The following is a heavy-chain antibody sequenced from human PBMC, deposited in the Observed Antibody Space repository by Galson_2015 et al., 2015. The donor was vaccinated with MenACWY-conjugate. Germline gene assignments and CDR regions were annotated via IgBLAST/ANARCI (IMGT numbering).Heavy chain of an antibody. CDR2: VGRGGGST. J-gene: IGHJ4*02. CDR1: GFAFDDYA. CDR3: AKVIYGARYYFEH. V-gene: IGHV3-23*01. D-gene: IGHD3/OR15-3a*01. Sequence: SLRLSCAASGFAFDDYAMSWVRQAPGKGLQWVAGVGRGGGSTYYTDPVRGRFTISRDSSKNTLDLQMDSLRVEDTAVYYCAKVIYGARYYFEHWGQGSLVIVTS.